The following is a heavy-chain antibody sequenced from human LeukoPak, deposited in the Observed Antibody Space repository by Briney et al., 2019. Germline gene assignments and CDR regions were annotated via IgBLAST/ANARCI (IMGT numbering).Heavy chain of an antibody. J-gene: IGHJ4*02. CDR3: ARDRRYGDYSLDY. CDR1: GFTFSSYS. Sequence: GGSLRLSCAASGFTFSSYSMNWVRQAPGKGLEWVSYISSSSSTIYYAGSVKGRFTISRDNAKNSLYLQMNSLRAEDTAVYYCARDRRYGDYSLDYWGQGTLVTVSS. D-gene: IGHD4-17*01. CDR2: ISSSSSTI. V-gene: IGHV3-48*01.